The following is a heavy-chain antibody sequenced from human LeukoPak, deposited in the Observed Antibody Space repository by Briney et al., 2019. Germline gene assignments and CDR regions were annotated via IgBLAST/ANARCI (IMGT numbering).Heavy chain of an antibody. Sequence: SETLSLTCTVSGGSISDYLWSWIRQPPGKGLEWIGHISYSGSTKYNPSLKTRVTMSIDTSKRQFSLNLPSVTAADTAVYYCARVEIYYYGLDVWGQGTTVTVSS. CDR1: GGSISDYL. D-gene: IGHD1-1*01. J-gene: IGHJ6*02. V-gene: IGHV4-59*12. CDR3: ARVEIYYYGLDV. CDR2: ISYSGST.